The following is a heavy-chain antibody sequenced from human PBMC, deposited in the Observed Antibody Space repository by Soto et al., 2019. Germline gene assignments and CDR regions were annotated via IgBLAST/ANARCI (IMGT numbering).Heavy chain of an antibody. CDR2: ISYDGSNK. CDR1: GFTFSSYA. Sequence: GGSLRLSXAASGFTFSSYAMHWVRQAPGKGLEWVAVISYDGSNKYYADSVKGRFTISRDNSKNTLYLQMNSLRAEDTAVYYCASEEGDCSSTSCYTVFDYWGQGTLVTVSS. D-gene: IGHD2-2*02. J-gene: IGHJ4*02. V-gene: IGHV3-30-3*01. CDR3: ASEEGDCSSTSCYTVFDY.